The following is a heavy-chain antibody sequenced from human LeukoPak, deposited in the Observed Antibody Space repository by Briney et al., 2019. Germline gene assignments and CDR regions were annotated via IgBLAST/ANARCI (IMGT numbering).Heavy chain of an antibody. CDR1: GFTVSSNY. D-gene: IGHD2-21*02. CDR2: IYSGGST. Sequence: GSLRLSCAASGFTVSSNYMSWVRQAPGKGLEWVSVIYSGGSTYYADSVKGRFTISRDNSKNTLYLQMNSLRAEDTAVYYCARDEYCGGDCYSDWGQGTLVTVSS. V-gene: IGHV3-53*01. J-gene: IGHJ4*02. CDR3: ARDEYCGGDCYSD.